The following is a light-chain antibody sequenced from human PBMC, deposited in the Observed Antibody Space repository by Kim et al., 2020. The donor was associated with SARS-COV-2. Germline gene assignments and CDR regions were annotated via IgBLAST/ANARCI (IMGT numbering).Light chain of an antibody. V-gene: IGKV3-11*01. CDR2: DAS. Sequence: LSPGKRATLPCRASQGVSSYLAWYQQKPGQAPRLLIYDASNRATGIPARFSGSGSGTDFTLTISSLEPEDFAVYYCQQRSNWPRTFGQGTKVDIK. CDR3: QQRSNWPRT. J-gene: IGKJ1*01. CDR1: QGVSSY.